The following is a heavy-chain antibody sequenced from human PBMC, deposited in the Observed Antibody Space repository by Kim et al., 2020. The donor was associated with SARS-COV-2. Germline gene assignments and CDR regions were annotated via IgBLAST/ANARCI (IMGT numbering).Heavy chain of an antibody. D-gene: IGHD3-10*01. J-gene: IGHJ3*02. V-gene: IGHV3-48*02. CDR2: ISSSSSTI. Sequence: GGSLRLSCAASGFTFSSYSMNWVRQAPGKGLEWVSYISSSSSTIYYADSVKGRFTISRDNAKNSLYLQMNSLRDEDTAVYYCARSDYYGSGSYYWDAFDIWGQGTMVTVSS. CDR3: ARSDYYGSGSYYWDAFDI. CDR1: GFTFSSYS.